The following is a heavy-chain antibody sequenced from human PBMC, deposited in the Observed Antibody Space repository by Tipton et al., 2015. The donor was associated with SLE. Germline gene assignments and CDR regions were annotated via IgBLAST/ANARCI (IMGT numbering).Heavy chain of an antibody. CDR3: ARGSVIGTSPFGMDV. J-gene: IGHJ6*02. V-gene: IGHV1-2*02. Sequence: KFQGRVTMTRDTSINTAYMELTNLRSDDTAVYYCARGSVIGTSPFGMDVWGQGTTVTVSS. D-gene: IGHD3-22*01.